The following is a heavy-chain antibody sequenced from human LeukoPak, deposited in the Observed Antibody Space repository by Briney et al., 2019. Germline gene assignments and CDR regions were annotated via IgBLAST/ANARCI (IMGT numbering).Heavy chain of an antibody. V-gene: IGHV3-30*18. CDR2: ISYDGSNK. Sequence: PGRSLRLSCAASGFTFSSYGMHWVRQAPGKGLEWVAVISYDGSNKYYADSVKGRFTISRDNSKNTLYLQMNSLRAEDTAVYYCAKDRLNYGSGFQPLDYWGQGTLVTVSS. CDR1: GFTFSSYG. CDR3: AKDRLNYGSGFQPLDY. J-gene: IGHJ4*02. D-gene: IGHD3-10*01.